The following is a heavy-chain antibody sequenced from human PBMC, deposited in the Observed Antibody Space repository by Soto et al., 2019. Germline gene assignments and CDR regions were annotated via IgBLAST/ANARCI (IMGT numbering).Heavy chain of an antibody. Sequence: LSLTFTVSGXSIRSGGYYWSWIRQHPGKGLEWIGYIYYSGSTYNNPSLKSRVDISVDTSKNQLSLKLSSVTAADTAIYYCAREITMKGWFDPWGQGTLVTVSS. V-gene: IGHV4-31*03. CDR1: GXSIRSGGYY. CDR3: AREITMKGWFDP. J-gene: IGHJ5*02. D-gene: IGHD3-22*01. CDR2: IYYSGST.